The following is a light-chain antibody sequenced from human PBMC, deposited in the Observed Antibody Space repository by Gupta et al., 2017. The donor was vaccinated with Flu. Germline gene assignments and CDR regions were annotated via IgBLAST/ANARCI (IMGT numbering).Light chain of an antibody. Sequence: DLVLPHSAAFQAGSLRERPSLNCKSSPSGLSSSNSKNYLAWYQQKPGQPPKLLIYWASTRESGVPDRFSGSGSGTDFTLTISSLQAEDVAFYYCQQYYSAPQTFGQGTKVEIK. J-gene: IGKJ1*01. CDR3: QQYYSAPQT. CDR1: PSGLSSSNSKNY. V-gene: IGKV4-1*01. CDR2: WAS.